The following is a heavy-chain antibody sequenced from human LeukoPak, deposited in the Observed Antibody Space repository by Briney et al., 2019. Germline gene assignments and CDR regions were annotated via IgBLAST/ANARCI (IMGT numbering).Heavy chain of an antibody. CDR2: IIPMFGTT. Sequence: SVKVSCKASGGSLNNYGVIWLRQAPGQGLEWMGRIIPMFGTTIYAEKFQGRVTISADKSTDTAYVEVSRLSSDDTAVYYCATDLQSDFWTGYYWDFWGQGTLVTVSS. D-gene: IGHD3/OR15-3a*01. CDR1: GGSLNNYG. J-gene: IGHJ4*02. V-gene: IGHV1-69*06. CDR3: ATDLQSDFWTGYYWDF.